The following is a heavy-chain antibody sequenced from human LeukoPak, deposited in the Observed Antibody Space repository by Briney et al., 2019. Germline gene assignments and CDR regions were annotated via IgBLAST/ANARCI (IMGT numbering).Heavy chain of an antibody. V-gene: IGHV4-59*11. CDR1: GVSINSHY. CDR3: ARVLQNYYHLDV. CDR2: IYDSGSA. Sequence: PSETLSLTCTVSGVSINSHYWSWIRQPPGKGLEWIGFIYDSGSASYRSSLESRVTMTLDTSKNQFSLKLNSVTAADTAVYYCARVLQNYYHLDVWGKGTTVTVSS. J-gene: IGHJ6*03. D-gene: IGHD3-3*01.